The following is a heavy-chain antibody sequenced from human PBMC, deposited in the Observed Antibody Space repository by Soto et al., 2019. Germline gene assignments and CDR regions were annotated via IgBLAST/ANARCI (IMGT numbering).Heavy chain of an antibody. CDR3: ARGRANRIQLWLKPDYGMDV. Sequence: ASVKVACKASGYTFTSYDINWVRQATGQGLEWMGWMNPNSGNTGYAQKFQGRVTMTRNTSISTAYMELSSLRSEDTAVYYCARGRANRIQLWLKPDYGMDVGGQEPTVTVSS. CDR2: MNPNSGNT. J-gene: IGHJ6*02. CDR1: GYTFTSYD. D-gene: IGHD5-18*01. V-gene: IGHV1-8*01.